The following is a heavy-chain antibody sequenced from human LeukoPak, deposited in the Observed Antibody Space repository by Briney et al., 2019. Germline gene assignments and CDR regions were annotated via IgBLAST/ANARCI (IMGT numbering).Heavy chain of an antibody. V-gene: IGHV4-59*12. CDR3: ARDPAWYYFDY. Sequence: PSETLSLTCTVSGGSISSYYWSWIRQPPGKGLEWIGYIYYSGSTNYNPSLKSRVTISVDTSKNQFSLKLSSVTAADTAVYYCARDPAWYYFDYWGQGTLVTVSS. CDR2: IYYSGST. CDR1: GGSISSYY. D-gene: IGHD2-15*01. J-gene: IGHJ4*02.